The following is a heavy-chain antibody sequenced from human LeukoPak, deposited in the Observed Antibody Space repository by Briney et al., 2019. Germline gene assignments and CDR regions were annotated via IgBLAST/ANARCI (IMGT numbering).Heavy chain of an antibody. J-gene: IGHJ4*02. V-gene: IGHV1-69*06. D-gene: IGHD6-19*01. CDR3: AGAVAGIFWFFDY. Sequence: SVKVSCKASGGTFSSYAISWVRQAPGQGLEWMGGIIPIFGTANYAQKFQGRVTITADKSTSTAYMELSSLRSEDTAVYYCAGAVAGIFWFFDYWGQGTLVTVSS. CDR1: GGTFSSYA. CDR2: IIPIFGTA.